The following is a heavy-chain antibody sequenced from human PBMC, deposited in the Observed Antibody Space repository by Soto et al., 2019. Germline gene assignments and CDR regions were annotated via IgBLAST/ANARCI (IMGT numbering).Heavy chain of an antibody. J-gene: IGHJ5*02. CDR2: IYHSGST. D-gene: IGHD1-1*01. CDR3: ARDQLEGNWFDP. Sequence: QLQLQESGSGLVRPSQTLSLTCAVSGGSISSGGYSWNWLRQPPGKGLEWIGYIYHSGSTLYNPSLKSRVTISVDKSKNQCSLKLSSVTAADTAVYYCARDQLEGNWFDPWGQGTLVPVSS. V-gene: IGHV4-30-2*01. CDR1: GGSISSGGYS.